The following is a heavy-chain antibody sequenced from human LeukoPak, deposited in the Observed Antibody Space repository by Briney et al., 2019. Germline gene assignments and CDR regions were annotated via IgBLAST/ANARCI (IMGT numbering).Heavy chain of an antibody. CDR1: SFTFSKTW. D-gene: IGHD2-2*01. CDR2: VKSENEGGAT. Sequence: GGSLRLSCAFSSFTFSKTWMSWVRQAPGKGLEWVGRVKSENEGGATEYAAPVKGRFTISRDDPKKTVSLQMNSLKTEDTAMYFCTTELYCSSTTCPLTYDTWGQGTLVTVSS. V-gene: IGHV3-15*01. J-gene: IGHJ5*02. CDR3: TTELYCSSTTCPLTYDT.